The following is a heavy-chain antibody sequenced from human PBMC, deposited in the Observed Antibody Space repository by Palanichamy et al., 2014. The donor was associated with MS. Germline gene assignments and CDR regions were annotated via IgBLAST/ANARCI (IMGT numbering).Heavy chain of an antibody. D-gene: IGHD5-24*01. V-gene: IGHV2-5*02. CDR3: AHKRTGWLQSLGFDY. CDR1: GFSLDTRGVG. Sequence: QITLKESGPILVEPTQTLTLTCTFSGFSLDTRGVGVGWIRQPPGKALDWLALIYWDNDKRYSPSLKTRLTITRDTSKNQVVLTMTNMDPVDTATYYCAHKRTGWLQSLGFDYWGQGTLVTVSS. J-gene: IGHJ4*02. CDR2: IYWDNDK.